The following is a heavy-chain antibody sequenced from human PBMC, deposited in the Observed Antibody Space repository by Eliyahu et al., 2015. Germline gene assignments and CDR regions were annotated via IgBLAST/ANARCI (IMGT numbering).Heavy chain of an antibody. CDR3: ARVYGDYFFEY. CDR1: GGTLRSYY. CDR2: IYSTGTT. D-gene: IGHD4-17*01. V-gene: IGHV4-4*07. J-gene: IGHJ4*02. Sequence: QVPLQESGPGLVKPSETLSLXCGVSGGTLRSYYWSWIRQSAGKGLEYIGGIYSTGTTDYSPPLKSRVTMSIDMSKNQFSLKLRSVTAADTAVYYCARVYGDYFFEYWGQGTLVTVSS.